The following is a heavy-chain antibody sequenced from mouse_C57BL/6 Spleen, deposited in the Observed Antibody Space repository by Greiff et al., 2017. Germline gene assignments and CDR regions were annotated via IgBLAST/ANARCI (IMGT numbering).Heavy chain of an antibody. Sequence: VKLMESGPGLVAPSQSLSITCTVSGFSLTSYGVSWVRQPPGKGLAWLGVIWGDGSTNYPSALISSLSISKDNSKSQVFLKLNSLQTDDTATYYCAKIGDYGSSYDYAMDYGGQGTSVTVSS. CDR2: IWGDGST. CDR3: AKIGDYGSSYDYAMDY. D-gene: IGHD1-1*01. J-gene: IGHJ4*01. V-gene: IGHV2-3*01. CDR1: GFSLTSYG.